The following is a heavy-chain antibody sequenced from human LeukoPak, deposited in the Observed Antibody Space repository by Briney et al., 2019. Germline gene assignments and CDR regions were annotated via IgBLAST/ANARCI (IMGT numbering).Heavy chain of an antibody. CDR2: ISSSSSYI. CDR1: GFTFSSYS. J-gene: IGHJ6*03. D-gene: IGHD6-25*01. Sequence: GGSLRLSCAASGFTFSSYSMNWVSQAPGKGLEWVSSISSSSSYIYYADSVKGRFTISRDNAKNSLYLQMNSLRADDTAVYYCARLAAGGSYYYYMDVWGKGTTVSVSS. CDR3: ARLAAGGSYYYYMDV. V-gene: IGHV3-21*01.